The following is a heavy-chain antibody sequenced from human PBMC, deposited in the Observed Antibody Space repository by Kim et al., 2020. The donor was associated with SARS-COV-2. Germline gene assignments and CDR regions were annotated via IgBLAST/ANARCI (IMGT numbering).Heavy chain of an antibody. Sequence: ASVKVSCKASGYTFTSYGISWVRQAPGQGLEWMGWISAYNGNTNYAQKLQGRVTMTIDTSTSTAYMELRRLRSDATAAYYLARDWRSSGWKGHWFDPWG. D-gene: IGHD6-19*01. V-gene: IGHV1-18*01. CDR3: ARDWRSSGWKGHWFDP. J-gene: IGHJ5*02. CDR1: GYTFTSYG. CDR2: ISAYNGNT.